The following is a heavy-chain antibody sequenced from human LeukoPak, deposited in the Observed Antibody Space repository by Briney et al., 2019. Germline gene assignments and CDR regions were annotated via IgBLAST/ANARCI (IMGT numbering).Heavy chain of an antibody. J-gene: IGHJ4*02. Sequence: ASVKVSCKASGYTFTNDDINWVRQATGQGLEWMGWMNPNSGNTGYAQKFQGRVTITRNTSISTAYMELSSLRSEDTAMYYCARGVSLSPDYWGQGTLVTVSS. V-gene: IGHV1-8*03. D-gene: IGHD2-2*01. CDR3: ARGVSLSPDY. CDR1: GYTFTNDD. CDR2: MNPNSGNT.